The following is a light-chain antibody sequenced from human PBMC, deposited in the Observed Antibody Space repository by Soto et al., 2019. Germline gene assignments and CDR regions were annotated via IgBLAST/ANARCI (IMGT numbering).Light chain of an antibody. J-gene: IGKJ4*01. Sequence: EIVMTQSPATLSVSPGERATLSCRASQSVSINLAWYQKKPGQAPRILIYGASTRATGIPARFSGSGSGTEFTLTISSLQSEDFAVDYCQQYNSWPLTFGGGTKVEIK. CDR1: QSVSIN. CDR2: GAS. CDR3: QQYNSWPLT. V-gene: IGKV3-15*01.